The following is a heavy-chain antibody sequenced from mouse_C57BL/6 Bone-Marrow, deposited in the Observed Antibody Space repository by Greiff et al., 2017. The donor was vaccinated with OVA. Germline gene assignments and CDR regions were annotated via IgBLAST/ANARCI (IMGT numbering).Heavy chain of an antibody. Sequence: EVMLVESEGGLVQPGSSMKLSCTASGFTFSDYYMAWVRQVPEKGLEWVANINYDGSSTYYLDSLKSRFIISRDNAKNILYLQMSSLKSEDTATYYCARLRARNCLDYWGQGTTLTVSS. CDR1: GFTFSDYY. V-gene: IGHV5-16*01. J-gene: IGHJ2*01. D-gene: IGHD2-1*01. CDR2: INYDGSST. CDR3: ARLRARNCLDY.